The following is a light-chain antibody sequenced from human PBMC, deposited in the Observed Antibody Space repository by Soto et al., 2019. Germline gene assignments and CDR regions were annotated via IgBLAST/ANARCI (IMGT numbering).Light chain of an antibody. CDR2: GAS. J-gene: IGKJ4*01. V-gene: IGKV3-20*01. Sequence: EIVLTQSPGTLSLSPGERATLSCRASQSVSSSYLAWYQQKPGQAPRLLIYGASSRATGIPDRFSGSGSGTDFTLTISRLEPEDFAVYYCQQFATSPLTFGVGTKVEI. CDR3: QQFATSPLT. CDR1: QSVSSSY.